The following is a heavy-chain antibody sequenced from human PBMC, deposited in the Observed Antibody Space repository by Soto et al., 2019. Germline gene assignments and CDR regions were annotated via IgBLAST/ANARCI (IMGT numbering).Heavy chain of an antibody. CDR2: ISWNSRNR. Sequence: GGSMRLSCGASGFPFQDRTMHWVRHAPGKGLEWVSLISWNSRNRFYADSVKGRFTISRDNTKNSLYLQMNSLRPDDTALYYCAKEMGEWLPLDYWGPGTQVTVSS. J-gene: IGHJ4*02. CDR3: AKEMGEWLPLDY. CDR1: GFPFQDRT. D-gene: IGHD3-3*01. V-gene: IGHV3-43*01.